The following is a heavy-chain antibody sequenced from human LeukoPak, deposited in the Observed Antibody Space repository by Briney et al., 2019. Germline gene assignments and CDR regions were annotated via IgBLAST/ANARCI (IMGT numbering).Heavy chain of an antibody. J-gene: IGHJ6*02. CDR1: GFTFDDYA. CDR3: AKSVYYYYYGMDV. CDR2: ISWNSGSI. Sequence: GGSLRLSCAASGFTFDDYAMHWVRQAPGKGLEWVSGISWNSGSIGYADSVKGRFTISRDNAKNSLYLQMNSLRAEDTALYYCAKSVYYYYYGMDVWAQRPTVTVSS. V-gene: IGHV3-9*01.